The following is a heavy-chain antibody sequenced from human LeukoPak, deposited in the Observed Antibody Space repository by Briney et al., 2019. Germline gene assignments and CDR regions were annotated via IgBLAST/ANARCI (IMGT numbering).Heavy chain of an antibody. CDR2: IFYNEGT. Sequence: SETLSLTCTVSSGSFRTYYWSWIRQPPGKGLEWIGYIFYNEGTSYKPSLKTRLTMSVDVSKNQISLKLSSVTAADTAVYYCARSSLTGGWFDPWGQGTLVTVSS. J-gene: IGHJ5*02. CDR3: ARSSLTGGWFDP. D-gene: IGHD7-27*01. V-gene: IGHV4-59*01. CDR1: SGSFRTYY.